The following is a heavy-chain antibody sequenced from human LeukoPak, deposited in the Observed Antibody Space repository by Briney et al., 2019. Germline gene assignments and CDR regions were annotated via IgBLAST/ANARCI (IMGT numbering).Heavy chain of an antibody. J-gene: IGHJ6*02. V-gene: IGHV3-30*03. CDR1: GFTFSSYG. Sequence: GGSLRLSCAASGFTFSSYGMHWVRQAPGKGLEWVAVISYDGSNKYYADSVKGRFTVSRDNSKNTLYLQMNSLRAEDTAVYYCATPVTTGEGYYGMDVWGQGTTVTVSS. CDR3: ATPVTTGEGYYGMDV. CDR2: ISYDGSNK. D-gene: IGHD4-17*01.